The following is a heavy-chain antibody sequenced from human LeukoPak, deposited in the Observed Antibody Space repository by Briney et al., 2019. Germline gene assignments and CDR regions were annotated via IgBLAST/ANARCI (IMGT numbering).Heavy chain of an antibody. Sequence: SETLSLTCTVSGGSISSYYWSWIRQPPGKGLEWIGYIYYSGSTNYNPSLESRVTISVDTSKNQFSLKLSSVTAADTAVYYCARAVSSIAARTLVYYFDYWGQGTLVTVSS. V-gene: IGHV4-59*01. CDR3: ARAVSSIAARTLVYYFDY. CDR1: GGSISSYY. CDR2: IYYSGST. J-gene: IGHJ4*02. D-gene: IGHD6-6*01.